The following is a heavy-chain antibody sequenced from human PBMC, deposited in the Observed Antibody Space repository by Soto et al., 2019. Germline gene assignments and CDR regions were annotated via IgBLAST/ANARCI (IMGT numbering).Heavy chain of an antibody. CDR2: MNPDSGVT. CDR3: ARGGSMVTESYFDT. Sequence: GQLVQSGAEVKGPEASIRVSCKTSGYTFADFYIHWVRQAPGQGLEWMGWMNPDSGVTDLAQKFRGRVTMVRDTSTKTDYLALDRLTSEHKGAYYCARGGSMVTESYFDTWGQGTPVTVSS. CDR1: GYTFADFY. J-gene: IGHJ4*02. D-gene: IGHD3-22*01. V-gene: IGHV1-2*02.